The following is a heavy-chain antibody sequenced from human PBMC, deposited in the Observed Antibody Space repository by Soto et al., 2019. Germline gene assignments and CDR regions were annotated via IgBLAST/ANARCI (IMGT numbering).Heavy chain of an antibody. V-gene: IGHV4-38-2*01. CDR1: GYSISSGYY. CDR3: ARLVGVAISP. J-gene: IGHJ4*02. CDR2: IYPGGNT. D-gene: IGHD2-21*01. Sequence: PSETLSLTCAVSGYSISSGYYWGWIRQPPGKGLEWIGYIYPGGNTYYSPSLKSRVTIALDTSKSLVSLRLNSVTAADTAVYYCARLVGVAISPWGQGTLVTVSS.